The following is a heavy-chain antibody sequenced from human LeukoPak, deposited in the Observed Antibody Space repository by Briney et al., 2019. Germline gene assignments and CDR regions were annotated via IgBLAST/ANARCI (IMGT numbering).Heavy chain of an antibody. CDR2: ISAYNGNT. Sequence: GASVKVSCKASGYTFTGFYLHWMRQAPGQGLEWMGWISAYNGNTNYAQKLQGRVTMTTDTSTSTAYMELRSLRSDDTAVYYCAREITFTRYDYWGQGTLVTVSS. CDR3: AREITFTRYDY. D-gene: IGHD3-16*01. CDR1: GYTFTGFY. J-gene: IGHJ4*02. V-gene: IGHV1-18*04.